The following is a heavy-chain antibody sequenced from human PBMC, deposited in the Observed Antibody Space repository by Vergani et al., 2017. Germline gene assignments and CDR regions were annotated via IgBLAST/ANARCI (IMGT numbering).Heavy chain of an antibody. CDR1: GFSLNTRGVS. D-gene: IGHD1-7*01. Sequence: QITLKESGPTLVKPTQTHTLTCTFSGFSLNTRGVSVAWLRQPPGKALDWLALIYWNDDQHYRPSLNNRVTITKDTSKNQVVRTMTNMDYVDTGTYYCVYRKTQCGTTGXFYPFYYYYYMDVWGKGTTVTVSS. J-gene: IGHJ6*03. CDR2: IYWNDDQ. V-gene: IGHV2-5*04. CDR3: VYRKTQCGTTGXFYPFYYYYYMDV.